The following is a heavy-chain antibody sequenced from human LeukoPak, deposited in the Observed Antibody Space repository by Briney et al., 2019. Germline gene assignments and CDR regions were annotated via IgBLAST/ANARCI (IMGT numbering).Heavy chain of an antibody. Sequence: SETLSLTCTVSGGSISSSSYYWGWIRQPPGKGLEWIGSIYYSGSTYYNPSLKSRVTISVDTSKNQFSLKLSSVTAADTAVYYRARLPWEEWLTRNYYYMDVWGRGTTVTVSS. CDR2: IYYSGST. CDR3: ARLPWEEWLTRNYYYMDV. V-gene: IGHV4-39*01. CDR1: GGSISSSSYY. D-gene: IGHD3-3*01. J-gene: IGHJ6*03.